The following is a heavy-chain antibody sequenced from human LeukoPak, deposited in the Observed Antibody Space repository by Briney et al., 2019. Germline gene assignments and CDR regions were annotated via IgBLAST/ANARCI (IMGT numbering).Heavy chain of an antibody. V-gene: IGHV3-23*01. CDR3: ARDHDSSSCPYFDY. Sequence: GGSLRLSCAASGFTFSSYAMSWVRQAPGKGLEWVSAISGSGGSTYYADSVKGRFTMSRDNAKNSLYLQMNSLRAEDTAVYYCARDHDSSSCPYFDYWGQGTLVTVSS. J-gene: IGHJ4*02. CDR1: GFTFSSYA. CDR2: ISGSGGST. D-gene: IGHD6-13*01.